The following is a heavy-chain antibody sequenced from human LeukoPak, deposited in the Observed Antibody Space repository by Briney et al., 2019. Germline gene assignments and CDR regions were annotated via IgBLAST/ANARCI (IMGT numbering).Heavy chain of an antibody. CDR2: IYYSGST. J-gene: IGHJ4*02. CDR1: GGSISSGVYY. D-gene: IGHD3-22*01. V-gene: IGHV4-31*03. Sequence: PSETLSLTCTVSGGSISSGVYYWSWIRQHPGKGLEWIGYIYYSGSTYYNPSLKSRVTISVDTSKNQFSLKLSSVTAADTAVYYCAKIYQDSCAYHCAPDYWGQGTLVTVSS. CDR3: AKIYQDSCAYHCAPDY.